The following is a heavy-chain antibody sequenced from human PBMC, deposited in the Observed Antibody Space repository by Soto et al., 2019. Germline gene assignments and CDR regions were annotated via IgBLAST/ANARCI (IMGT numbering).Heavy chain of an antibody. CDR1: GFTFSSYA. CDR3: AKSYTDYYYYMDV. CDR2: ISGSGGST. V-gene: IGHV3-23*01. Sequence: PGGSLRLSCAASGFTFSSYAMSWVRQAPGKGLEWVSAISGSGGSTYYADSVKGRFTISRGNSKNTLYLQMNSLRAEDTAVYYCAKSYTDYYYYMDVWGKGTTVTVSS. D-gene: IGHD3-16*01. J-gene: IGHJ6*03.